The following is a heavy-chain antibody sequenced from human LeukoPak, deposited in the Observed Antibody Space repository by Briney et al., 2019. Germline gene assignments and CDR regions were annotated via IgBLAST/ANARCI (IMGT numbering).Heavy chain of an antibody. D-gene: IGHD1-1*01. V-gene: IGHV1-2*06. J-gene: IGHJ4*02. CDR1: GYTFTAQY. CDR2: INPSSGGT. Sequence: ASVKVSCKASGYTFTAQYMHWVRQAPGQGLEWMGRINPSSGGTNYVQKFQGRVTTTRDTSITTAYMELTSLRSDDTAVYYCASGTTERIDYWGQGTLVAVSS. CDR3: ASGTTERIDY.